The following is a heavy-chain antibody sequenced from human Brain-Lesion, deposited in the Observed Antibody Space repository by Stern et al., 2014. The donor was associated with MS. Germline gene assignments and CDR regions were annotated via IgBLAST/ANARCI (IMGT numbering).Heavy chain of an antibody. J-gene: IGHJ4*02. CDR3: ATLSPGAGGNYYRHFDY. D-gene: IGHD1-26*01. V-gene: IGHV1-24*01. CDR2: FDHEDGET. Sequence: VQLVESGAEVKKPGASVTVSCKVSGYTLTELYMHWARHAHSTGLEWMGGFDHEDGETIYDQKLPGRVTMTEDTTTATAYMELSCLRSEDTAVYYCATLSPGAGGNYYRHFDYWGQGTLVTVSS. CDR1: GYTLTELY.